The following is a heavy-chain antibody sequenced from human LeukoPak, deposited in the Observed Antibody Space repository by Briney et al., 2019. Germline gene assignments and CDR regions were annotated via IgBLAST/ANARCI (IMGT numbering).Heavy chain of an antibody. CDR2: IYYSGST. J-gene: IGHJ4*02. Sequence: PSETLSLTCTVSGGSISSSSYYWGWIRQPPGKGLEWIGSIYYSGSTHYNPSLKSRVTISVDTSKNQFSLKLSSVTAADTAVYYCARAAPAAAFYDYWGQGTLVTASS. D-gene: IGHD2-2*01. V-gene: IGHV4-39*07. CDR1: GGSISSSSYY. CDR3: ARAAPAAAFYDY.